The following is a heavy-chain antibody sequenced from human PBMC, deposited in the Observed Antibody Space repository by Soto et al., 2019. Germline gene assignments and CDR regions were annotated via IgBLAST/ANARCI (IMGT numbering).Heavy chain of an antibody. CDR1: GGTFSSYA. V-gene: IGHV1-69*13. D-gene: IGHD6-13*01. Sequence: SVKVSCKASGGTFSSYAISCVRQAPGQGLEWMGGIIPIFGTANYAQKFQGRVTITADESTSTAYMELSSLRSEDTAVYYCARSRAGIAAAGPLGYWGQGTLVTVSS. CDR2: IIPIFGTA. CDR3: ARSRAGIAAAGPLGY. J-gene: IGHJ4*02.